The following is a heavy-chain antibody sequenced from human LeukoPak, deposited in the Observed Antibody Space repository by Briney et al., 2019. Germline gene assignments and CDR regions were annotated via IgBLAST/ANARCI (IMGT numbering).Heavy chain of an antibody. CDR1: GFTFSSYG. Sequence: VGSLRLSCAASGFTFSSYGLNWVRQTPGKGLEWVSTISSGGHIYYEDSVKGRFTISRDNAKNSLYLQMNSLRAEDMAVYYCARDQDGGKYYYESSGYSHWGQGILVTVCS. V-gene: IGHV3-21*01. J-gene: IGHJ4*02. CDR3: ARDQDGGKYYYESSGYSH. CDR2: ISSGGHI. D-gene: IGHD3-22*01.